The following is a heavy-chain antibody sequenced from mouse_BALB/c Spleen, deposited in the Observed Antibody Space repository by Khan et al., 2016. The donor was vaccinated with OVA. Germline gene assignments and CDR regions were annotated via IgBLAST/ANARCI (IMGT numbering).Heavy chain of an antibody. D-gene: IGHD2-4*01. Sequence: VELVESGPGLVQPSQTLSISCTVSGFSLTTYGVHWVRQSPGKGLEWLGVICSGGSTDYNAAFISRLSISKDSSKSKVFFKMNRQKVNDTAIYYCARDYDYDEGITYWGQGTLVTVSA. CDR3: ARDYDYDEGITY. CDR2: ICSGGST. V-gene: IGHV2-2*02. J-gene: IGHJ3*01. CDR1: GFSLTTYG.